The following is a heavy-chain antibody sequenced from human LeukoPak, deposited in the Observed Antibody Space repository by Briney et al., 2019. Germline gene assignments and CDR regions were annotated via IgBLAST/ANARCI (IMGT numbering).Heavy chain of an antibody. Sequence: EASVKVSCKASGYTLTSYGISWVRQAPGQGLEWMGWISAYNGSTNYAQKLQGRVTMNTDTSTRTAYMELRSLRSDDTAVYYCARDRLRSGSGSNWGQGTLVTVSS. CDR1: GYTLTSYG. CDR2: ISAYNGST. D-gene: IGHD3-10*01. V-gene: IGHV1-18*01. J-gene: IGHJ4*02. CDR3: ARDRLRSGSGSN.